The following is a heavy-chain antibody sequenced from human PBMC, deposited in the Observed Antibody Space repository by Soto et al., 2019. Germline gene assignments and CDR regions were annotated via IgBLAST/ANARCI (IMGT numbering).Heavy chain of an antibody. D-gene: IGHD2-8*01. V-gene: IGHV4-4*07. CDR3: ARGMGRYFDL. J-gene: IGHJ2*01. Sequence: TLRVTYTISGDTSGDFYCSWILQPAGKGLESLGRLSASGRTNYSPSLQSRVTMSLDRSKNRFSLRLTSVSAADMAVYFRARGMGRYFDLWGRGTLVTVSS. CDR1: GDTSGDFY. CDR2: LSASGRT.